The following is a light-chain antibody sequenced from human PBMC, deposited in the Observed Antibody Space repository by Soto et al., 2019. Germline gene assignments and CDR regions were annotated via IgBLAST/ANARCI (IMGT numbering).Light chain of an antibody. Sequence: DIQMTQSPSSLSASVGDRVTITCRASQGISNYLAWYQQNPGKVPKLLIYAASTLQSGVPSRFTGRGSGTDFTLTISSLQPEDVATYYCQKYNSAPHTFGQGTKLEIK. CDR3: QKYNSAPHT. V-gene: IGKV1-27*01. J-gene: IGKJ2*01. CDR1: QGISNY. CDR2: AAS.